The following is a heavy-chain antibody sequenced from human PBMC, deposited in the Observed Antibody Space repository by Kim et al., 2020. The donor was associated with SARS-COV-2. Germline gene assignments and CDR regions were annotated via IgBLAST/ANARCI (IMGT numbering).Heavy chain of an antibody. D-gene: IGHD3-10*01. Sequence: NDAQKLQGIVTMTTDTSTSTAYMELRSLRSGDTAVYYCARASGSGSYFDYWGQGTLVTVSS. J-gene: IGHJ4*02. CDR3: ARASGSGSYFDY. V-gene: IGHV1-18*01.